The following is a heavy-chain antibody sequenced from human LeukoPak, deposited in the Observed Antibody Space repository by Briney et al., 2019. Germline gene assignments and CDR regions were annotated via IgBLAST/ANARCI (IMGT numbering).Heavy chain of an antibody. CDR2: ISGSGGST. Sequence: GGSLRLSCAASGFTFSSYAMSWVRQAPGKGLEWVSAISGSGGSTYYADSVKGRFTISRDNSKNTLYLQMNSLRAEDTAVYYCAKDLSSYCSSTSCYLTGSWGQGTLVTVSS. V-gene: IGHV3-23*01. J-gene: IGHJ4*02. D-gene: IGHD2-2*01. CDR1: GFTFSSYA. CDR3: AKDLSSYCSSTSCYLTGS.